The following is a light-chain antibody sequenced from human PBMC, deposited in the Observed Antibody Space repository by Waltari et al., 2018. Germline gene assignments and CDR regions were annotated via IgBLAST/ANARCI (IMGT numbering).Light chain of an antibody. CDR1: FPNFKSHY. CDR3: GAWDNSLKGYV. J-gene: IGLJ1*01. V-gene: IGLV1-51*01. CDR2: DNK. Sequence: QSVLTQPPSVSAAPGQRVSISCSGTFPNFKSHYLSWYQQFPGTAPKLLIYDNKKRPAGIPDRFSASKSGTSATLDITGLQTGDEADYYCGAWDNSLKGYVFGAGTKVSVL.